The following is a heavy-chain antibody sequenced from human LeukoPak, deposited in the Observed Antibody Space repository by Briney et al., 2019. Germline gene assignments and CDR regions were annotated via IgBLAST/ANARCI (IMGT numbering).Heavy chain of an antibody. J-gene: IGHJ4*02. CDR2: IRYDGSNK. Sequence: GGSLRLSCAASGFTFSSYGMHWVRQAPCKGLEWVAFIRYDGSNKYYADSVKGRFTISRDNSKNTLYLQMNSLRAEDTAVYYCAKPYDFWSGYPDYWGQGTLVTVSS. CDR3: AKPYDFWSGYPDY. V-gene: IGHV3-30*02. CDR1: GFTFSSYG. D-gene: IGHD3-3*01.